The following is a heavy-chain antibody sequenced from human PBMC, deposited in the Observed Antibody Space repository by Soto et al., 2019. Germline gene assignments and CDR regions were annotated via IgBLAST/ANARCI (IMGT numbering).Heavy chain of an antibody. V-gene: IGHV4-30-4*01. CDR2: IYYSGST. Sequence: TLSLTCTVSGGSISSGDYYWSWIRQPPGKGLEWIGYIYYSGSTYYNPSLKSRVTISVDTSKNQFSLKLSSVTAADTAVYYCAREGPIFGVVRAFDYWGQGTLVTVSS. CDR1: GGSISSGDYY. CDR3: AREGPIFGVVRAFDY. J-gene: IGHJ4*02. D-gene: IGHD3-3*01.